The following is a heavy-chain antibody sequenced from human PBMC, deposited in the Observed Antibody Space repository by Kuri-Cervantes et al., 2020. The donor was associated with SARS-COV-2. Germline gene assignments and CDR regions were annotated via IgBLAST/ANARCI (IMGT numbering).Heavy chain of an antibody. V-gene: IGHV4-34*01. CDR3: ARGSESPPFDY. J-gene: IGHJ4*02. CDR1: GGSFSGYY. Sequence: SETLSLTCAVYGGSFSGYYWSWIRQPPGKGLEWIGEINHRGSTNYNPSLKSRVTISVDTSKNQFSLKLSSVTAADTAVYYCARGSESPPFDYWGQGTLVTVSS. CDR2: INHRGST. D-gene: IGHD2/OR15-2a*01.